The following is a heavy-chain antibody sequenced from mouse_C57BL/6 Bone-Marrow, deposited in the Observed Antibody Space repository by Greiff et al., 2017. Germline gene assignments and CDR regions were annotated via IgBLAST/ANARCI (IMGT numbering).Heavy chain of an antibody. D-gene: IGHD2-14*01. CDR2: IYPSNGDT. CDR3: AKSTNTRRNWYFDV. J-gene: IGHJ1*03. Sequence: QVQLQQSGAELVKPGASVKLSCKASGYTFTSYWMHWVKQRPGQGLEWIGNIYPSNGDTTYNQKFKGKATLTADKSSSTPYMQLSSLTYEDSAVYYCAKSTNTRRNWYFDVWGTGTTVTVSS. CDR1: GYTFTSYW. V-gene: IGHV1-7*01.